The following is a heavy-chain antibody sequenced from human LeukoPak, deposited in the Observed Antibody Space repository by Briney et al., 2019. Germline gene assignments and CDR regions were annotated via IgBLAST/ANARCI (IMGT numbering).Heavy chain of an antibody. CDR2: ISYDGSNK. J-gene: IGHJ4*02. D-gene: IGHD3-22*01. CDR3: AKLRYDSSGYYSPPGDY. V-gene: IGHV3-30*18. Sequence: GGSLRLSCAASGFTFSSYGMHWVRQAPGKGLEWVAVISYDGSNKYYADSVKGRFTISRDNSKNTLYLQMNSLRAEDTAVYYCAKLRYDSSGYYSPPGDYWGQGTLVTVSS. CDR1: GFTFSSYG.